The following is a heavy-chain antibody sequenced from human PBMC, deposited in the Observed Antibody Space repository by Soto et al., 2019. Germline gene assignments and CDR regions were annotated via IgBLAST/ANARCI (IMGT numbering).Heavy chain of an antibody. CDR1: GFTFSSYG. D-gene: IGHD6-6*01. V-gene: IGHV3-30*03. CDR3: AILSN. Sequence: PVGSLRLSCAASGFTFSSYGMHWVRQAPGKGLEWVAVISYDGTTSYADSVKGRFTISRDNFKNTLHLQMNSLRAEDTAVYYCAILSNWGQGTLVTVSS. CDR2: ISYDGTT. J-gene: IGHJ4*02.